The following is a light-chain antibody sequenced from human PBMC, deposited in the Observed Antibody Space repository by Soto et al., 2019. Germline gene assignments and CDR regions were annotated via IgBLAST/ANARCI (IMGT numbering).Light chain of an antibody. J-gene: IGKJ5*01. V-gene: IGKV1-39*01. CDR3: QQSYTTPIT. CDR2: AAS. CDR1: QTISSH. Sequence: DIQMTQSPSSLSASVGDRVIITCRASQTISSHLNWYQQKPGKAPNLLVYAASSLQSGVPSRFTGSGSGIDFTLTISSLQPEDFATYFCQQSYTTPITFGHGTRL.